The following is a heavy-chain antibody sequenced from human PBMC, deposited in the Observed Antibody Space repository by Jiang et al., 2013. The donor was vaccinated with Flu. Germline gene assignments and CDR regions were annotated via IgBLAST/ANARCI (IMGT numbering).Heavy chain of an antibody. CDR3: ARAPGPQPFDY. CDR1: GYSISSGYY. D-gene: IGHD3-10*01. Sequence: GLVKPSETLSLTCAVSGYSISSGYYWGWIRQPPGKGLEWIGSIYHSGSTYYNPSLKSRVTISVDTSKNQFSLKLSSVTAADTAVYYCARAPGPQPFDYWGQGTLVTVSS. J-gene: IGHJ4*02. CDR2: IYHSGST. V-gene: IGHV4-38-2*01.